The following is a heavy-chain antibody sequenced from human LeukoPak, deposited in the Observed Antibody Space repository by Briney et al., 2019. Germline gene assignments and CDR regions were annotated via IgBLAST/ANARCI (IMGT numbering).Heavy chain of an antibody. D-gene: IGHD5-12*01. CDR2: IIPILGIA. Sequence: GASVKVSCKASGGTFSSYAISWVRQAPGQGLEWMGRIIPILGIANYAQKFQGRVTITADKSTSTAYMELSSLRSEDTAVYYCARVSSGYADRRFDYWGQGTLVTVSS. CDR1: GGTFSSYA. CDR3: ARVSSGYADRRFDY. V-gene: IGHV1-69*04. J-gene: IGHJ4*02.